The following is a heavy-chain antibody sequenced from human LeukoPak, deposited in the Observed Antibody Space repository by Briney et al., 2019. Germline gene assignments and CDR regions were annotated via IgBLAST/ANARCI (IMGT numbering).Heavy chain of an antibody. Sequence: GSLRLACAASGFTFGSYAMSWVRQAPGRGLEWVSAIPGSGGSTYYADSVKGRFTISRDNSKNTLYLQMNNLRAEDTAVYYCAKERETWDSWGQGTLVTVSS. D-gene: IGHD1-26*01. CDR1: GFTFGSYA. V-gene: IGHV3-23*01. CDR2: IPGSGGST. J-gene: IGHJ4*02. CDR3: AKERETWDS.